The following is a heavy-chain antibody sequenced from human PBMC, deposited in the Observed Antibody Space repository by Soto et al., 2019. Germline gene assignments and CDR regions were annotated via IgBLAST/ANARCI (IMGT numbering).Heavy chain of an antibody. Sequence: QITLKESGPTLVKPTQTLTLTCTFSAFSLSTGGVGVGWIRQPPGKALEWLALIYWDDDKRYSPSLRSRLTTAKATPQIPVVLTLTAMDLADTASYYCIHSGCGGECLQSYASCYSYGMDVWGQGTTVTVSS. CDR1: AFSLSTGGVG. CDR2: IYWDDDK. V-gene: IGHV2-5*02. J-gene: IGHJ6*02. D-gene: IGHD2-21*01. CDR3: IHSGCGGECLQSYASCYSYGMDV.